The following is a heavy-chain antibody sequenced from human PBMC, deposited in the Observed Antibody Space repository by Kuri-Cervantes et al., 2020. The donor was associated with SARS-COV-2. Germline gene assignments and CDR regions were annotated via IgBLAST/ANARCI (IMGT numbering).Heavy chain of an antibody. D-gene: IGHD3-3*01. CDR2: INHSGST. CDR1: GGSFSGYY. V-gene: IGHV4-34*01. CDR3: VRGRSRITIFGVVISGVGYYFDY. J-gene: IGHJ4*02. Sequence: SQTLSLTCAVYGGSFSGYYWSWIRQPPGKGLEWIGEINHSGSTNYNPSLKSRVTISVDTSKNQFSLKLSSVTAADTAVYYCVRGRSRITIFGVVISGVGYYFDYWGQGTLVTVSS.